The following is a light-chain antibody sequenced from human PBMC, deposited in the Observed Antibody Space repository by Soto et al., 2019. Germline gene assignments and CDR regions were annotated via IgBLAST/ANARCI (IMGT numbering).Light chain of an antibody. V-gene: IGKV3-11*01. CDR3: QQRSSWPEFT. CDR1: QSVSTY. Sequence: EIVLTQSPATLSLSPGERATLSCRASQSVSTYLAWYQHKPGQGPRLLLYDASRRATGIPPRLSGSGSGTDFTLTISSLEPEDFAIYYGQQRSSWPEFTFGPGTTVDIK. J-gene: IGKJ3*01. CDR2: DAS.